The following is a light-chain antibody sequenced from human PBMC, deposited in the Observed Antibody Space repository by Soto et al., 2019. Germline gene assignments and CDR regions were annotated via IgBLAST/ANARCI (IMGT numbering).Light chain of an antibody. CDR2: DAS. CDR1: QSIGRF. Sequence: DIKMTQSPSTLSAYVRDRVTITCRASQSIGRFLAWYQHQPGKAPKLLIYDASTLESGVPSRFSGTGSGTEITFSITSLQPEDFGTYYCQQCYMGWTFGQGTKVDIK. CDR3: QQCYMGWT. J-gene: IGKJ1*01. V-gene: IGKV1-5*01.